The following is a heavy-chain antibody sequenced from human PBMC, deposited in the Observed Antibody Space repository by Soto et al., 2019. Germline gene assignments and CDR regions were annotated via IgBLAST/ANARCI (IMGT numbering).Heavy chain of an antibody. CDR1: GGTFSSYT. CDR3: ARDGVVVPAAINYAMDV. CDR2: IIPILGIA. D-gene: IGHD2-2*01. Sequence: QVQLVQSGAEVKKPGSSVKVSCKASGGTFSSYTISWVRQAPGQGLEWMGRIIPILGIANYAQKFQGRVTITADKSTSTAYMELSSLRSEDTAVYYCARDGVVVPAAINYAMDVWGQGTTVTVSS. V-gene: IGHV1-69*08. J-gene: IGHJ6*02.